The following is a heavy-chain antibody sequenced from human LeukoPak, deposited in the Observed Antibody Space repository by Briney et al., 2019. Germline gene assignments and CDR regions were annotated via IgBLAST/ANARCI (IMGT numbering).Heavy chain of an antibody. CDR1: GYTFTGYY. D-gene: IGHD3-9*01. J-gene: IGHJ4*02. CDR3: ARDYDILTGYYPLDY. Sequence: GASLKVSCKASGYTFTGYYMHWVRQAPGQRIERMGWIKPNSGGTNYEQKFQGRVTMTRETSISTAYMELSRPRSDDTAVYYCARDYDILTGYYPLDYWGQGTLVTVSS. V-gene: IGHV1-2*02. CDR2: IKPNSGGT.